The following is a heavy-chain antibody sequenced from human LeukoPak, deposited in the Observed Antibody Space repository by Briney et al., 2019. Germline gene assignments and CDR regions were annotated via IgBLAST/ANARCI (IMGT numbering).Heavy chain of an antibody. CDR3: ARSGIVGATSKLGADY. J-gene: IGHJ4*02. CDR1: GYSFTSYW. Sequence: GESLKISCKGSGYSFTSYWIGWVRQMPGKGLEWMGIIYPGDSDTRYSPSFQGQVTISADKSISTAYLQWSSLKASDTAMYYCARSGIVGATSKLGADYWGQGTLVTVSS. V-gene: IGHV5-51*01. CDR2: IYPGDSDT. D-gene: IGHD1-26*01.